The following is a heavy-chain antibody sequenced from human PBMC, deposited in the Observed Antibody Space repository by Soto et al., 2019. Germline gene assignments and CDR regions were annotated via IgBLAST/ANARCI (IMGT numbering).Heavy chain of an antibody. CDR1: GGSFSGYY. CDR3: ARQPDGRLDY. J-gene: IGHJ4*02. CDR2: INHSGST. V-gene: IGHV4-34*01. Sequence: SETLSLTCAVYGGSFSGYYWSWIRQPPGKGLEWIGEINHSGSTNYNPSLKSRVTISVDTSKNQFSLKLSSVTAADTAVYYCARQPDGRLDYWGQGTLVTSPQ.